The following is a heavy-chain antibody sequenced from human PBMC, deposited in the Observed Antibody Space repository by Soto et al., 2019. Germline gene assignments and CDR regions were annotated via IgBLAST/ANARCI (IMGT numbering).Heavy chain of an antibody. CDR1: GFTFSSND. D-gene: IGHD3-22*01. CDR3: ATRPLLPGAP. CDR2: IYSGGST. Sequence: EVQLVESGGGLIQPGGSLRLSCAASGFTFSSNDMNWVRQAPGKGLEWFSLIYSGGSTYYENSVKGRFTITRDNSKNTLYLQMSSLRAEDTAVYYCATRPLLPGAPWGQGTMVTVS. J-gene: IGHJ3*01. V-gene: IGHV3-53*01.